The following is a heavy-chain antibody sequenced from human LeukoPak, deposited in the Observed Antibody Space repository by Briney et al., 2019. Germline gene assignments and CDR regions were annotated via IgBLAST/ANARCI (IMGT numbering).Heavy chain of an antibody. CDR3: ARLHCSSTSCYLYIDY. Sequence: SETLSLTCAVSGYSISSGYYWGWIRQPPGKGLEWIGSIYHSGSTYYNPSLKSRVTISVDTSKNQFSLKLSSVTAADTAVYYCARLHCSSTSCYLYIDYWGQGTLVTASS. V-gene: IGHV4-38-2*01. CDR2: IYHSGST. CDR1: GYSISSGYY. J-gene: IGHJ4*02. D-gene: IGHD2-2*01.